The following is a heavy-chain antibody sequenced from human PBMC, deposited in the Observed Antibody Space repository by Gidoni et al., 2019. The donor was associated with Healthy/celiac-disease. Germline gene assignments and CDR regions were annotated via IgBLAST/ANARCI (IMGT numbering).Heavy chain of an antibody. CDR3: AKDHTDTAMASDY. Sequence: QVQLGESGGGVVHPGGSLVLSCSSSGFTFSSSGMHWVRQAPGKGLEWVAVISYDGSNKYYADSVKGRFTISRDNSKNTLYLQMNSLRAEDTAVYYCAKDHTDTAMASDYWGQGTLVTVSS. CDR2: ISYDGSNK. V-gene: IGHV3-30*18. J-gene: IGHJ4*02. CDR1: GFTFSSSG. D-gene: IGHD5-18*01.